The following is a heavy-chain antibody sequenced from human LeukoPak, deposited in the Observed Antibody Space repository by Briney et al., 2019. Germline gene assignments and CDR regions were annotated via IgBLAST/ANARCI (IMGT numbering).Heavy chain of an antibody. V-gene: IGHV3-30*18. CDR1: GFTFSSYG. Sequence: PGGSLRLSCAASGFTFSSYGMHWVRQAPGKGLEWVAVISYDGSNKYYADSVKGRFTISRDNSKDALYLKMNSLRAEDTAVYYCAKGEDYDFWSGYSYYFDYWGQGTLVTVSS. D-gene: IGHD3-3*01. CDR3: AKGEDYDFWSGYSYYFDY. J-gene: IGHJ4*02. CDR2: ISYDGSNK.